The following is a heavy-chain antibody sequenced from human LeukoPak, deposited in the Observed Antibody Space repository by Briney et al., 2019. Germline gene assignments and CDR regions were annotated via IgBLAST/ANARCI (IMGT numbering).Heavy chain of an antibody. CDR1: GSSFSSFS. CDR3: ARVQTNVVVVAATLDY. D-gene: IGHD2-15*01. CDR2: ISSSGSTI. J-gene: IGHJ4*02. Sequence: GGSLRLSCAASGSSFSSFSMNWVRQAPGKGLEWVSYISSSGSTIYYADSVKGRFTISGDNAKNSLYLQMNSLRAEDTAVYYCARVQTNVVVVAATLDYWGQGTLVTVSS. V-gene: IGHV3-48*04.